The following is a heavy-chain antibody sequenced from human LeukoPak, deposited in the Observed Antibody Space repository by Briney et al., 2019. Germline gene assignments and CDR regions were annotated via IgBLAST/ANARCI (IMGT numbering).Heavy chain of an antibody. CDR3: ARGGCDGGSCLDYY. Sequence: ASVKVSFKASGYTFTSYYMHWVRQAPGQGLEWMAIINPSSGSTSYARKFQGRVTVTRDTSTSTVYMDLSSLRSEDTAVYYCARGGCDGGSCLDYYWGQGTLVTVSS. V-gene: IGHV1-46*01. CDR2: INPSSGST. CDR1: GYTFTSYY. D-gene: IGHD2-15*01. J-gene: IGHJ4*02.